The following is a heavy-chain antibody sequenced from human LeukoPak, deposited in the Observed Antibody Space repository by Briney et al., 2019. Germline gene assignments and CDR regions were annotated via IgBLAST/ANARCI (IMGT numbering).Heavy chain of an antibody. D-gene: IGHD5-18*01. CDR2: IHSGGTT. CDR3: ARDNGSGYTYGYEHYYYYIDV. J-gene: IGHJ6*03. CDR1: GGSIGDDY. Sequence: SETLSLTCTVSGGSIGDDYFTWIRQPAGKGLEWIGRIHSGGTTNYNPFLVSRATLSIDTSKKQISLRLTSMTAADTALYYCARDNGSGYTYGYEHYYYYIDVWGKGTTVTVSS. V-gene: IGHV4-4*07.